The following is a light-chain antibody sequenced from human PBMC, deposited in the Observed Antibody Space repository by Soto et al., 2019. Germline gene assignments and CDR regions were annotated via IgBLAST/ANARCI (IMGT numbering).Light chain of an antibody. Sequence: QSVLTQPASVSGSPGQSIAISCIGSSSDVGGYNYVSWHQQHPGKAPKVVIYDVSNRPSGVSDRFSGSKSGNTASLTISGLQAEDEADYYCSSYTSSSTYVFGTGTKIT. CDR3: SSYTSSSTYV. V-gene: IGLV2-14*01. J-gene: IGLJ1*01. CDR1: SSDVGGYNY. CDR2: DVS.